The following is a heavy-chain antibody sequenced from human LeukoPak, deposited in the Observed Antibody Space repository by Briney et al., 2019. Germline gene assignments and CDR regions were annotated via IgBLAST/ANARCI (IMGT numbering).Heavy chain of an antibody. V-gene: IGHV3-11*01. D-gene: IGHD2-2*01. J-gene: IGHJ6*02. CDR2: ISSSGSTI. Sequence: GGSLRLSCAASGFTISDYYMSWIRQAPGKGLEWVSYISSSGSTIYYADSVKGRFTISRDNAKNSLYLQMNSLRAEDTAVYYCARDGVVVVPAAPTFYYYYYGMDVWGQGTTVTVSS. CDR3: ARDGVVVVPAAPTFYYYYYGMDV. CDR1: GFTISDYY.